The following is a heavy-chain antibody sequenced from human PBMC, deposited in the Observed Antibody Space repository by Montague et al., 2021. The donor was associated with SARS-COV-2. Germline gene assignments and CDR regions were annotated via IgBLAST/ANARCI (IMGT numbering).Heavy chain of an antibody. CDR2: MWYDGSKE. Sequence: SLRLSCAASGFTFSSHGMHWVRQAPGKGLEWVAVMWYDGSKENYADSVKGRFTISRGNSGHMLYLQLNSLRAEDTAVYYCARDTYSSTSGTLDFWGRGTLVTVSS. CDR1: GFTFSSHG. J-gene: IGHJ4*02. D-gene: IGHD6-13*01. V-gene: IGHV3-33*01. CDR3: ARDTYSSTSGTLDF.